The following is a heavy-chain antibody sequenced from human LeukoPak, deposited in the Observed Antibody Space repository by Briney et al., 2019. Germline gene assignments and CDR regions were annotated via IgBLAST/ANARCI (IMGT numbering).Heavy chain of an antibody. CDR2: IRYDGSNK. D-gene: IGHD6-13*01. V-gene: IGHV3-30*02. Sequence: GGSLRLSCAASGFTFSSYGMHWVRQAPGKGLEWVAFIRYDGSNKYYADSVKGRFTISRDNSKNTLYLQMNSLRAEDTAVYYCTSYSSSWFDAFDIWGQGTMVTVSS. CDR1: GFTFSSYG. J-gene: IGHJ3*02. CDR3: TSYSSSWFDAFDI.